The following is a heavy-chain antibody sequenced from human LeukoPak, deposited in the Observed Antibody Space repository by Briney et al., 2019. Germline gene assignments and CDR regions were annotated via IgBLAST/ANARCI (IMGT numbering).Heavy chain of an antibody. CDR2: ISYDGSNK. CDR1: GFTFSSYG. J-gene: IGHJ5*02. CDR3: AKDGYCSSTSCLTP. D-gene: IGHD2-2*03. Sequence: GGSLRLSYAASGFTFSSYGMHWVRQAPGKGLEWVAVISYDGSNKYYADSVKGRFTISRDNSKNTLYLQMNSLRAEDTAVYYCAKDGYCSSTSCLTPWGQGTLVTVSS. V-gene: IGHV3-30*18.